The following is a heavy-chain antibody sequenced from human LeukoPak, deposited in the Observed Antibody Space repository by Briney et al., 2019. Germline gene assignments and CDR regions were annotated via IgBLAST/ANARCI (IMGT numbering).Heavy chain of an antibody. Sequence: ASVKVSCKTSGYTFSSYDVNWVRQATGQGLEWMGWMNPDSGNTGYAQKFRGRLTMTRDTSINTAYMELSSLTSEDTAVYYCARGLAARRGNYYYYYMDVWGKGTTVTVSS. CDR3: ARGLAARRGNYYYYYMDV. J-gene: IGHJ6*03. CDR2: MNPDSGNT. CDR1: GYTFSSYD. V-gene: IGHV1-8*01. D-gene: IGHD6-6*01.